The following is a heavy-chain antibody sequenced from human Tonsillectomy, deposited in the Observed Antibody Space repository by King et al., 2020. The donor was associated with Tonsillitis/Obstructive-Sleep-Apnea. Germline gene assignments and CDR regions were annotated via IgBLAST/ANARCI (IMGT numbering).Heavy chain of an antibody. V-gene: IGHV4-59*08. J-gene: IGHJ6*03. CDR2: IYYSGNT. Sequence: VQLQESGPGLVKPSETLSLTCAVSGDSINNYYWSWIRQPPGKGLEWIGCIYYSGNTNYNPSLRSRVTISADTSKNQLSLELSSLSAADTAVYYCARGVIPGVYYYYYMDVWGRGTTVTVSS. CDR1: GDSINNYY. D-gene: IGHD1-14*01. CDR3: ARGVIPGVYYYYYMDV.